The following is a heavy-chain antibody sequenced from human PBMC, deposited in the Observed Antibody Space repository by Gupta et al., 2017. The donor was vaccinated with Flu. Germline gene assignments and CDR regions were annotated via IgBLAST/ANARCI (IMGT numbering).Heavy chain of an antibody. CDR2: INPSGGST. V-gene: IGHV1-46*01. D-gene: IGHD2-2*01. J-gene: IGHJ5*02. CDR1: FTSYY. Sequence: FTSYYMHWVRQAPGQGLEWMGIINPSGGSTSYAQKFQGRVTMTRDTSTSTVYMELSSLRSEDTAVYYCARGWGSTGTLLDPWGQGTLVTVSS. CDR3: ARGWGSTGTLLDP.